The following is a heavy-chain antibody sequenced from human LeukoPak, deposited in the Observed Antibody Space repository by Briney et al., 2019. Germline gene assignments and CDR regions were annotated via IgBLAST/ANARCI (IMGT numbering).Heavy chain of an antibody. J-gene: IGHJ4*02. V-gene: IGHV1-8*01. CDR3: ARVVSGEWEPNPPFDY. CDR2: MNPNSGNT. CDR1: GYTFTSYD. Sequence: VSVKVSCKASGYTFTSYDINWVRQATGQGLEWMGWMNPNSGNTGYAQKFQGRVTMTRNTSISTAYMELSSLRSEDTAVYYCARVVSGEWEPNPPFDYWGQGTLVTVSS. D-gene: IGHD1-26*01.